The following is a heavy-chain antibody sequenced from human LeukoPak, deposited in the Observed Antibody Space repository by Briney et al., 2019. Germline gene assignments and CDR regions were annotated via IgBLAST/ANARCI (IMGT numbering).Heavy chain of an antibody. Sequence: GGSLRLSCAASGFTFSSYSMNCVRQAPGKGLEWVSSISSSSSYIYYADSVKGRFTISRDNAKNSLYLQMNSLRAEDTAVYYCARGWFGELWYYFDYWGQGTLVTVSS. J-gene: IGHJ4*02. CDR3: ARGWFGELWYYFDY. CDR1: GFTFSSYS. CDR2: ISSSSSYI. D-gene: IGHD3-10*01. V-gene: IGHV3-21*01.